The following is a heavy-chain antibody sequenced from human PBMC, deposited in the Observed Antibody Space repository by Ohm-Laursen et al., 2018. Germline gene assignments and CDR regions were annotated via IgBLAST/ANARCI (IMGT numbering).Heavy chain of an antibody. Sequence: SLRLSCSASGFTFSGYILHWVRQAPGKGLEWVAVIWYDGSKKYYVDSVKGRFTISRDTSKNTLYLQMTSLRAEDTAIYYCARDRGSGWHNDFWGQGTLVTVSS. V-gene: IGHV3-33*01. CDR2: IWYDGSKK. CDR1: GFTFSGYI. D-gene: IGHD6-19*01. CDR3: ARDRGSGWHNDF. J-gene: IGHJ4*02.